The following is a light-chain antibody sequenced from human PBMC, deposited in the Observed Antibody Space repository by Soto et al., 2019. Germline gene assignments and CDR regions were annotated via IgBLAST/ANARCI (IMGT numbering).Light chain of an antibody. V-gene: IGLV1-40*01. CDR2: GNN. J-gene: IGLJ2*01. CDR1: SSNIGAGYD. CDR3: QSYDSSLSGVV. Sequence: QSVLTQPPSVSGAPGQRVTISCTGSSSNIGAGYDIHWYQQVPGTAPKLLNYGNNNRPSGVPDRFSGSKSGTSASLAITGLQAEDEADYYCQSYDSSLSGVVFGGGTKLTVL.